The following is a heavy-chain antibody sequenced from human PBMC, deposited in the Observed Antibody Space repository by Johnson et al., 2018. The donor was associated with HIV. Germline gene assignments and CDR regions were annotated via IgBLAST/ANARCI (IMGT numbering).Heavy chain of an antibody. CDR1: GFTFSSYP. CDR3: AREALLATNDAFDI. CDR2: ISYDGSNK. D-gene: IGHD5-12*01. J-gene: IGHJ3*02. V-gene: IGHV3-30*04. Sequence: QVQLVESGGGVVQPGRSLRLSCAASGFTFSSYPMHWVRQAPGKGLEWVTLISYDGSNKYYADSVKGRFTISRDNSKNTMYLQMNSLRAEDTAEYYCAREALLATNDAFDIWGQGTMVTVSS.